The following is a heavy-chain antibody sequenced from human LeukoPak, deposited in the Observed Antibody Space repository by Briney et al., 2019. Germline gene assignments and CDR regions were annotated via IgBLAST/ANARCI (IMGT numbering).Heavy chain of an antibody. CDR1: GFTFSSYG. V-gene: IGHV3-64*01. CDR3: ASSYGSNKNPFDY. CDR2: ICSNGDST. J-gene: IGHJ4*02. D-gene: IGHD4-23*01. Sequence: GGSLRLSCAASGFTFSSYGMHWVRQAPGEGLEYVSAICSNGDSTYYANSVRGRFTISRDSSKNTLYLQMGSLRAEDTAVYYCASSYGSNKNPFDYWGQGTLVTVSS.